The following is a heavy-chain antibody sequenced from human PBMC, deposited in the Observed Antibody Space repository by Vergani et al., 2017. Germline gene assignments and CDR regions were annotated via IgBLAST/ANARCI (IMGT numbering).Heavy chain of an antibody. CDR3: TREPAVAGTFYYYYGMDV. Sequence: VQLVESGGGLVKPGGSLRLSCAASGFTFSDYYMSWVRQAPGKGLEWVGFIRSKAYGGTTEYAASVKGRFTISRDDSKSIAYLQMNSLKTEDTAVYYCTREPAVAGTFYYYYGMDVWGQGTTVTVSS. D-gene: IGHD6-19*01. V-gene: IGHV3-49*04. J-gene: IGHJ6*02. CDR1: GFTFSDYY. CDR2: IRSKAYGGTT.